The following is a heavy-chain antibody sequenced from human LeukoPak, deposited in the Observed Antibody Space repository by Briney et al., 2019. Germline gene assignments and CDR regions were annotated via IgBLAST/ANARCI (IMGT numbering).Heavy chain of an antibody. J-gene: IGHJ4*02. D-gene: IGHD3-10*01. CDR2: IYSGGST. CDR3: ATGERMVRGDGVDY. CDR1: GFTVRNNY. V-gene: IGHV3-66*01. Sequence: GGSLRLSCPASGFTVRNNYMSWVRQAPGKGLEWVSVIYSGGSTYYADSVKGGFTISRDNSKNTLYLQMNSLRAEDTAVYFCATGERMVRGDGVDYWGQGTLVTVSS.